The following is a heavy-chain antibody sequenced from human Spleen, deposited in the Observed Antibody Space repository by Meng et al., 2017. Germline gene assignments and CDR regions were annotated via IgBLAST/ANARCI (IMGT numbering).Heavy chain of an antibody. CDR1: GFSLAIYS. Sequence: QVQLMQSGPEVKKPGASVKVSCKASGFSLAIYSIIWVRQAPGQGLEWMGWTSAYNGLTNIPQKFQGRLTMTTDRSTSTAHMELRSLRSDDTAVYYCARDYGDYHPDYWGQGTLVTVSS. V-gene: IGHV1-18*04. CDR3: ARDYGDYHPDY. D-gene: IGHD4-17*01. CDR2: TSAYNGLT. J-gene: IGHJ4*02.